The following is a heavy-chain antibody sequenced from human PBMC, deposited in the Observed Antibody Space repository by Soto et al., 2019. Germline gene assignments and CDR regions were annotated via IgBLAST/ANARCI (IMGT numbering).Heavy chain of an antibody. CDR2: IVVGSGNT. V-gene: IGHV1-58*02. J-gene: IGHJ6*02. CDR3: ARESYSSSWLTYYYGMDV. CDR1: GFTFTSSA. D-gene: IGHD6-13*01. Sequence: SVKVSCKASGFTFTSSAMQWVRQARGQRLEWIGWIVVGSGNTNYAQKFQGRVTMTRDTSTSTVYMELSSLRSEDTAVYYCARESYSSSWLTYYYGMDVWGQGTTVTVSS.